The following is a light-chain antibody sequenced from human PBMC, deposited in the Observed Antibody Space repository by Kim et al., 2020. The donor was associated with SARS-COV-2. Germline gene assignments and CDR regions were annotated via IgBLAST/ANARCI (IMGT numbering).Light chain of an antibody. CDR3: QSYDNSLSGYV. V-gene: IGLV1-40*01. CDR1: SSNIVAGYD. Sequence: QRVTFSCTGGSSNIVAGYDVRWYQQFPGAAPKFLTYGNDNRPSGVPDRFSGSKSGTSASLAITGLQPEDEADYYCQSYDNSLSGYVFGTGTKVTVL. CDR2: GND. J-gene: IGLJ1*01.